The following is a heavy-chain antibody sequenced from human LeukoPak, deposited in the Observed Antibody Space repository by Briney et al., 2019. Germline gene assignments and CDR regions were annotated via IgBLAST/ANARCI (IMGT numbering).Heavy chain of an antibody. J-gene: IGHJ6*04. D-gene: IGHD3-9*01. CDR1: GFTFSSYW. CDR3: ARSPEYYDILTGPSYGMDV. Sequence: PGGSLRLSCAASGFTFSSYWMHWVRQAPGKGLVWVSRINSDGSSTSYADSVKGRFTISRDNAKNTLYLQMNSLRAEDTAVYYCARSPEYYDILTGPSYGMDVWGKGTTVTVSS. V-gene: IGHV3-74*01. CDR2: INSDGSST.